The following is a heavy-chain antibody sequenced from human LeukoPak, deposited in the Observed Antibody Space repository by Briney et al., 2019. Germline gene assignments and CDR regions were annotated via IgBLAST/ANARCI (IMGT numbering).Heavy chain of an antibody. Sequence: SETLSLTCTVSGGSISSYYWSWIRQPPGKGLEWIGYIYYSGSTNYNPSLKSRVTISVDTSKNQFSPKLSSVTAADTAVYYCARHEGESDYYGMDVWGQGTTVTVSS. V-gene: IGHV4-59*08. CDR2: IYYSGST. CDR3: ARHEGESDYYGMDV. J-gene: IGHJ6*02. D-gene: IGHD2-21*01. CDR1: GGSISSYY.